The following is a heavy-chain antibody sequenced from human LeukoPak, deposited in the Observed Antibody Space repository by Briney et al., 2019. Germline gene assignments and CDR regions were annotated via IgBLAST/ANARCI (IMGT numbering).Heavy chain of an antibody. D-gene: IGHD3-10*01. CDR3: ARVKRMVRGVIRGWFDP. Sequence: KTSETLSLTCTVSGGSISSSSYYWGWIRQPPGKGLEWIGSIYYSGSTYYNPSLKSRVTISVDTSKNQFSLKLSSVTAADTAVYYCARVKRMVRGVIRGWFDPWGQGTLVTVSS. CDR2: IYYSGST. V-gene: IGHV4-39*07. J-gene: IGHJ5*02. CDR1: GGSISSSSYY.